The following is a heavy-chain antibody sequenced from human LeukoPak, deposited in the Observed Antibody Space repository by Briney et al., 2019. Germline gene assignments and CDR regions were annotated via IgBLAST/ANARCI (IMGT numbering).Heavy chain of an antibody. CDR3: AKEEGYYYDSSGYYY. D-gene: IGHD3-22*01. CDR2: ISGSGGST. V-gene: IGHV3-23*01. J-gene: IGHJ4*02. Sequence: GGSLRLSCAASGFTFSSYAMSWVRQAPGKGPEWVSAISGSGGSTYYADSVKGRFTISRDNSKNTLYLQMNSLRAEDAAVYYCAKEEGYYYDSSGYYYWGQGTLVTVSS. CDR1: GFTFSSYA.